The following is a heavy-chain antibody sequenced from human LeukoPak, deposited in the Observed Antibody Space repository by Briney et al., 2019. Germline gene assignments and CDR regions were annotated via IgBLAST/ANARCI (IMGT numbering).Heavy chain of an antibody. CDR3: ARVRHGDYDFWSGYPRYYFDY. CDR1: GGSISSSSYY. D-gene: IGHD3-3*01. Sequence: SGTLSLTCTVSGGSISSSSYYWGWIRQPPGKGLEWIGSIYYSGSTYYNPSLKSRVTISVDTSKNQFSLKLSSVTAADTAVYYCARVRHGDYDFWSGYPRYYFDYWGQGTLVTVSS. J-gene: IGHJ4*02. V-gene: IGHV4-39*07. CDR2: IYYSGST.